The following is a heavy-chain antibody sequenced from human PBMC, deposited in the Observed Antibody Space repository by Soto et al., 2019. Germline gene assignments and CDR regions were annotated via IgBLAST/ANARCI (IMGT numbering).Heavy chain of an antibody. V-gene: IGHV1-18*01. Sequence: GSSVKVCCKASGYTFTRYGISWVRQAPGQGLEWMGWISAYNGNTNYAQKLQGRVTMTTDTSTSTAYMELRSLRSDDTAVYYCARGSVAGPFDPWGQGTLVTVSP. CDR2: ISAYNGNT. D-gene: IGHD3-10*01. J-gene: IGHJ5*02. CDR3: ARGSVAGPFDP. CDR1: GYTFTRYG.